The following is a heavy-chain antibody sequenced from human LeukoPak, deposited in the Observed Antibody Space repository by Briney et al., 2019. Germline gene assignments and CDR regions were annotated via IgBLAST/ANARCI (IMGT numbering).Heavy chain of an antibody. CDR1: GYTLTELS. D-gene: IGHD4-11*01. CDR3: VRAGLGARVTDY. J-gene: IGHJ4*02. Sequence: ASVKVSCKVSGYTLTELSMHWVRQAPGKGLEWMGGFDPEDGETIYAQKFQGRVTMTEDTSTDTAYMELSSLRAEDTAVYYCVRAGLGARVTDYWGQGALVTVSS. V-gene: IGHV1-24*01. CDR2: FDPEDGET.